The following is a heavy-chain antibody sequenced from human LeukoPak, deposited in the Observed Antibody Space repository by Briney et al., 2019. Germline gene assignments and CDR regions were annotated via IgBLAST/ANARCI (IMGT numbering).Heavy chain of an antibody. CDR1: GFTYSSYA. D-gene: IGHD1-26*01. V-gene: IGHV3-23*01. J-gene: IGHJ6*02. CDR2: ISGSGGST. CDR3: AKDKGWGYSSYDYYGMDV. Sequence: GGSLRLSCAASGFTYSSYAMSWVRQAPGKGLEWVSAISGSGGSTYYADSVKGRFTISRDISKNTLYVQMNSLRAEDAAVYYCAKDKGWGYSSYDYYGMDVWDQGTTVTVSS.